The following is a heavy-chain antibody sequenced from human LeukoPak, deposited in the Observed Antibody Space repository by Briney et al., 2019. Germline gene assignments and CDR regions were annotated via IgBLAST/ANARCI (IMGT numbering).Heavy chain of an antibody. Sequence: SVKVSCKASGGTFSSYAISWVRQAPGQGLEWMGGIIPIFGTANYAQKFQGRVTITTDESTSTAYMELSSLRSEDTAVYYCAREGCSSTSCFGQYYYYMDVWGKGTTVTVSS. V-gene: IGHV1-69*05. J-gene: IGHJ6*03. CDR3: AREGCSSTSCFGQYYYYMDV. CDR1: GGTFSSYA. CDR2: IIPIFGTA. D-gene: IGHD2-2*01.